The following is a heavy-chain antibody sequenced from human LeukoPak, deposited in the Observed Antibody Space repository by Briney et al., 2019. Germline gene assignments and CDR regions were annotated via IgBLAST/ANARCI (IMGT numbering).Heavy chain of an antibody. V-gene: IGHV3-30*18. D-gene: IGHD1-26*01. J-gene: IGHJ4*02. CDR2: ISYDGSNK. CDR3: AKAERWAPVDY. CDR1: GFTFSSYG. Sequence: PGRSLRLSCAASGFTFSSYGMHWVRQAPGKGLEWVAVISYDGSNKYYADSVKGRFTISRDNSKNTLYLQMNSLRAEDTAVYYCAKAERWAPVDYWGQGTLVTVSS.